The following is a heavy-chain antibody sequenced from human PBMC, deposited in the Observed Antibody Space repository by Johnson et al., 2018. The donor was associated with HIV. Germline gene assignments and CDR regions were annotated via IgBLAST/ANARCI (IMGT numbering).Heavy chain of an antibody. V-gene: IGHV3-30*04. Sequence: QVQLVESGGGVVQPGRSLRLSCAASGFTFSSYAMHWVRQAPGKGLEWAAVISYDGSDKYYADSVKGRFTISRDNSKNTLYLQMNSLRAEDTAVYYCARDRGGPVRDDAFDIWGQGTMVTVSS. J-gene: IGHJ3*02. CDR3: ARDRGGPVRDDAFDI. CDR1: GFTFSSYA. D-gene: IGHD3-10*01. CDR2: ISYDGSDK.